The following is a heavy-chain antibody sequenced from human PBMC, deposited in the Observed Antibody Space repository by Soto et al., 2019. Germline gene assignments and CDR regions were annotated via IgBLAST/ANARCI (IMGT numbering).Heavy chain of an antibody. V-gene: IGHV3-15*01. CDR3: TTGIVVVIPSGMDA. D-gene: IGHD3-22*01. CDR1: GFTFINYA. CDR2: IKRRTDGGTT. J-gene: IGHJ6*02. Sequence: GGSLRLSCAVSGFTFINYAMTWVRQAPGKGLEWVGRIKRRTDGGTTDYAAPVKGRFTISRDDSKNTLYLQMNSLKTEDTAVYYCTTGIVVVIPSGMDAWGQGTTLPVSS.